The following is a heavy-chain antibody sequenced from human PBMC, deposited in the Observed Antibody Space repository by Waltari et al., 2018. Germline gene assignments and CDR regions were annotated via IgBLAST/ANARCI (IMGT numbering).Heavy chain of an antibody. CDR2: ISSSGSTI. J-gene: IGHJ6*02. CDR1: GFTFSSYE. V-gene: IGHV3-48*03. CDR3: ARAWDYYDSSGYYGYYGMDV. Sequence: EVQLVESGGGLVQPGGSLRLSCAASGFTFSSYEMNWVRQAPGKGLGWVSYISSSGSTIYYADSVKGRFTISRDKAKNSLYLQMNSLRAEDTAVYYCARAWDYYDSSGYYGYYGMDVWGQGTTVTVSS. D-gene: IGHD3-22*01.